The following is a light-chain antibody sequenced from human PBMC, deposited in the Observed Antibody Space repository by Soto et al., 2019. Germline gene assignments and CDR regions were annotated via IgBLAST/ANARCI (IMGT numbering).Light chain of an antibody. CDR1: QSISSW. CDR3: QQHNSFPLT. J-gene: IGKJ4*01. Sequence: DIQMTQSPSTLSASVGDRVTITCRASQSISSWLAWYQQKPGKAPKLLIYKASTLESGVPSRFSGRGSGTEFALTISSLQPDDFASYYCQQHNSFPLTFGGGTKVEIK. CDR2: KAS. V-gene: IGKV1-5*03.